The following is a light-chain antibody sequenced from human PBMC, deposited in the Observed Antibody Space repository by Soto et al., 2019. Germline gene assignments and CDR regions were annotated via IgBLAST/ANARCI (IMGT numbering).Light chain of an antibody. Sequence: EIVLTQSPGTLSLSPGERVTLSCRASQSLPTKALAWYQQKPGQTPRLLIYGASTRDTAIPDRFNGSGSGTDFTLTISRVEPEDFAVYYCQQRSNWPITFGQGTRLEIK. CDR3: QQRSNWPIT. CDR2: GAS. V-gene: IGKV3D-20*02. CDR1: QSLPTKA. J-gene: IGKJ5*01.